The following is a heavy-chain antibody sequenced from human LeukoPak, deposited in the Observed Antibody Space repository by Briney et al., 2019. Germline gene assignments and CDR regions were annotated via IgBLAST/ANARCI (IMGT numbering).Heavy chain of an antibody. Sequence: GTLSLTCAVSGGSISSSNWWSWVRQAPGKGLEWVSAISGSSGSIYYADSVKGRFTISRDNSKNTLYLQMNSLRAEDTAVYYCAKDGPYYYDSRGDYWGQGTLVTVSS. D-gene: IGHD3-22*01. CDR2: ISGSSGSI. CDR3: AKDGPYYYDSRGDY. V-gene: IGHV3-23*01. J-gene: IGHJ4*02. CDR1: GGSISSSN.